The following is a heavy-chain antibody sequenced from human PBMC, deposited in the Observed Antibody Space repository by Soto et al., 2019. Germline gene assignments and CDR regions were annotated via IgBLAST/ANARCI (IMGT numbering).Heavy chain of an antibody. CDR1: GVTFSSFS. D-gene: IGHD6-6*01. CDR2: ILSSGGSI. V-gene: IGHV3-21*01. CDR3: VRGCGEQLVRRGFYDYYMDV. Sequence: EVQLVESGGGLVKPGGSLRLSCAASGVTFSSFSFNWVRQAPGKGLEWVSFILSSGGSIYHADSVKGRFTISRDHAKKSLDLKVNSLKGEDTGVYYSVRGCGEQLVRRGFYDYYMDVWGERDTVTVSS. J-gene: IGHJ6*03.